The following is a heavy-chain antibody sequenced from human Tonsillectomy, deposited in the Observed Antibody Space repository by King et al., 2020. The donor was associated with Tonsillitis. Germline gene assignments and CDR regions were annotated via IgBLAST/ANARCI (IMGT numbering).Heavy chain of an antibody. CDR1: GFTVSSNH. CDR3: VRDTSMGQGVIAHYYAMDV. J-gene: IGHJ6*02. CDR2: FYRGGSI. D-gene: IGHD3-10*01. Sequence: VQLVESGGGLVQPGGSLRLSCAGSGFTVSSNHMSWVRQAPGKGLEWVSVFYRGGSIYYADSVKGRFTISRDNSKNTLYLQMKSLRAEVSAVYYCVRDTSMGQGVIAHYYAMDVWGLGTTVTVSS. V-gene: IGHV3-66*01.